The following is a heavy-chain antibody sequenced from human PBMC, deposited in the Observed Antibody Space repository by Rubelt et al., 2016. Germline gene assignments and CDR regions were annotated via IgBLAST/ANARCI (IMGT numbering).Heavy chain of an antibody. CDR3: ARAPYGSGILFDY. CDR1: GGSISSSSYY. V-gene: IGHV4-39*01. J-gene: IGHJ4*02. CDR2: IYYSGST. Sequence: QLQLQETGPGLVKPSETLSLTCTVSGGSISSSSYYWGWIRQPPGKGLEWIGSIYYSGSTYYNPSLKSRVAISVDTSKNQFSLKLSSVTAADTAVYYCARAPYGSGILFDYWGQGTLVTVSS. D-gene: IGHD3-10*01.